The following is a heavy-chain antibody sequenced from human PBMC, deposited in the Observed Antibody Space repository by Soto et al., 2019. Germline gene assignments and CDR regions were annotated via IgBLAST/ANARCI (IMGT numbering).Heavy chain of an antibody. CDR1: GFTFSSYA. J-gene: IGHJ3*02. V-gene: IGHV3-30-3*01. CDR2: ISYDGSNK. Sequence: GGSLRLSCAASGFTFSSYAMHWVRQAPGKGLEWVAVISYDGSNKYYADSVKGRFTISRDNSKNTLYLQMNSLRAEDTAVYYCAREGSLVLGAFDIWGQGTMVTVSS. D-gene: IGHD3-10*01. CDR3: AREGSLVLGAFDI.